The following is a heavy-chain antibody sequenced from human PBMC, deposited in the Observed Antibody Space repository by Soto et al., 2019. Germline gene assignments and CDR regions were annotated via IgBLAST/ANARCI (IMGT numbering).Heavy chain of an antibody. J-gene: IGHJ6*02. D-gene: IGHD6-13*01. CDR1: GYTFTGYY. Sequence: ASVKVSCKASGYTFTGYYMHWVRQAPGQGLEWMGWINPNSGGTNYAQKFQGWVTMTRDTSISTAYMELSRLRSDDTAVYYCARGKIAAAGQKYYYYGMDVWGQGTTVTVS. V-gene: IGHV1-2*04. CDR2: INPNSGGT. CDR3: ARGKIAAAGQKYYYYGMDV.